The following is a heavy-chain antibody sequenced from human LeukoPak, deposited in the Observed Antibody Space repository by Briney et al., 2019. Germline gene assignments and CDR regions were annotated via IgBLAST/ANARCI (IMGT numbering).Heavy chain of an antibody. D-gene: IGHD1-1*01. J-gene: IGHJ4*02. V-gene: IGHV3-48*03. CDR2: ISSSGSTI. CDR1: GFTFSSYE. CDR3: ARDWGTYNYYFDY. Sequence: GGSLRLSCAASGFTFSSYEMNWVRQAPGKGLEWVSYISSSGSTIYYADSVKGRFTTSRDNAKNSLYLQMNSLRAEDTALYYCARDWGTYNYYFDYWGQGTLVTVSS.